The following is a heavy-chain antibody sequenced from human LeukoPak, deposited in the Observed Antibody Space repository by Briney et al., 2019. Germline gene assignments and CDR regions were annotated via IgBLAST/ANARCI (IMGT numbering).Heavy chain of an antibody. V-gene: IGHV3-53*01. CDR1: GFTVSSNY. CDR3: ARGAGYNYPYYFDY. Sequence: GGSLRLSCAASGFTVSSNYMYWVRQAPGQGLEWVSVIYGGGNIYYADSVKGRFTISRDNSKNTLYLQMNSLRAEDTAVYCCARGAGYNYPYYFDYWGQGTLVTVSS. D-gene: IGHD5-24*01. CDR2: IYGGGNI. J-gene: IGHJ4*02.